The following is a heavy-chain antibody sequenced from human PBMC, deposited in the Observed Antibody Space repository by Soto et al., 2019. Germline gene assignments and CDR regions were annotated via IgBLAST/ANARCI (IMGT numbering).Heavy chain of an antibody. Sequence: GASVKVSCKASGYTFASYGISWVRQAPGQGLEWMGWISAYNGNTNYAQKLQGRVTMTTDTSTSTAYMELRSLRSDDTAVYYCARDTYYYDSSGYRLFDYWGQGTLVTVSS. CDR3: ARDTYYYDSSGYRLFDY. D-gene: IGHD3-22*01. V-gene: IGHV1-18*01. CDR2: ISAYNGNT. CDR1: GYTFASYG. J-gene: IGHJ4*02.